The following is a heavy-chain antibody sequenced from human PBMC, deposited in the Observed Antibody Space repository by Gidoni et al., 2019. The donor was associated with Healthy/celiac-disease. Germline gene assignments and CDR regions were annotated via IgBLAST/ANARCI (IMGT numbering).Heavy chain of an antibody. CDR3: ARDGEGDIVIVPAAIDGY. CDR2: ITRSSSAI. Sequence: EVQLVESGGGLVQPGGSLRLSCVASGFSFSNYNMNWVRQAPGKGLEWVSYITRSSSAIYYADSVKGRFTISSDNAKNSLYLQMNSLRAEDTAVYYCARDGEGDIVIVPAAIDGYWGQGTLVTVSS. V-gene: IGHV3-48*01. D-gene: IGHD2-2*02. J-gene: IGHJ4*02. CDR1: GFSFSNYN.